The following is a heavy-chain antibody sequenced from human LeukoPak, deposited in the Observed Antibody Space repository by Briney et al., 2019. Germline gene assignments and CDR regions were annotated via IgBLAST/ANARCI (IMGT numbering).Heavy chain of an antibody. V-gene: IGHV3-30-3*01. Sequence: GGSLRLSCAASGFTLSSYAMHWVRQAPGKGLEWVAVISYDGSNKYYADSVKGRFTISRDNSKNTLYLQMNSLRAEDTAVYYCARDHAAAAGGSDYYYYYGMDVWGQGTTVTVSS. CDR2: ISYDGSNK. CDR1: GFTLSSYA. CDR3: ARDHAAAAGGSDYYYYYGMDV. D-gene: IGHD6-13*01. J-gene: IGHJ6*02.